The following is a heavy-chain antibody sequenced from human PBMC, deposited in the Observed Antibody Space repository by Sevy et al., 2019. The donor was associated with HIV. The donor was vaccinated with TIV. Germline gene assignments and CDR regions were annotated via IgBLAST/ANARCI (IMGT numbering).Heavy chain of an antibody. D-gene: IGHD4-17*01. J-gene: IGHJ4*02. CDR3: ARDNGDYFLSTSVFDY. CDR1: GFTFSSYS. Sequence: GGSLRLSCAASGFTFSSYSMNWVRQAPGKGLEWVSYIISGFSTIHYADSVKGRFTISRDNARNSLYLQMNRLRAEDTAVYYWARDNGDYFLSTSVFDYWGQGTLVTVSS. V-gene: IGHV3-48*01. CDR2: IISGFSTI.